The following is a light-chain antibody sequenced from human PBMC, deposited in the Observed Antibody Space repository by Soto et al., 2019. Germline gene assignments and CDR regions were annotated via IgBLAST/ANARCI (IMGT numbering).Light chain of an antibody. J-gene: IGKJ4*01. V-gene: IGKV1-9*01. Sequence: IQLTQSPSSLSAYVRYRGAITCRSSQDSTKYLAWYQQKPGKAPNLLIYDASTLHSGVPSRFSGSGSGTDFTLTVSGLQTEDFATYYCKQLSSYPSTFGGGTKVDIK. CDR2: DAS. CDR1: QDSTKY. CDR3: KQLSSYPST.